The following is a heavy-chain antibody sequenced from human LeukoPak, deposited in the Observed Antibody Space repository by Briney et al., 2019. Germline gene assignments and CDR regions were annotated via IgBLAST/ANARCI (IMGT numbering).Heavy chain of an antibody. Sequence: SVKVSCTASGGTFSSYAISWVRQAPGQGLEWMGGIIPIFGTANYAQKFQGRVTITADESTSTAYMELSSLRSEDTAVYYCARDGDGGNSPYYYYGMDVWGQGTTVTVSS. V-gene: IGHV1-69*13. CDR3: ARDGDGGNSPYYYYGMDV. D-gene: IGHD4-23*01. CDR2: IIPIFGTA. J-gene: IGHJ6*02. CDR1: GGTFSSYA.